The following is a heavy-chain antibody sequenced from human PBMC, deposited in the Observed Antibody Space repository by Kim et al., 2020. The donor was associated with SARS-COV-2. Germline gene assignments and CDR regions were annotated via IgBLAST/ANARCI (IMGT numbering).Heavy chain of an antibody. D-gene: IGHD3-22*01. J-gene: IGHJ4*02. Sequence: DSGKSRFTISRDKSKNKLYLGMNSLRAGDTAVYYCAKKMIVVVITTAVDYWGQGTLVTVSS. CDR3: AKKMIVVVITTAVDY. V-gene: IGHV3-23*01.